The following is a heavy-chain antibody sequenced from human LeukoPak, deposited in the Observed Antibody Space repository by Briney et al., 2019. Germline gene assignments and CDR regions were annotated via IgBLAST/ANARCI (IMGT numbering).Heavy chain of an antibody. CDR2: INIGGTNT. CDR1: GLTFSDYY. J-gene: IGHJ4*02. D-gene: IGHD4-17*01. Sequence: GGSLRLYCAASGLTFSDYYMSWIRQAPGKGLEWLSYINIGGTNTHYADSVKGRFTISRDNVKNALYLQMDSLRAEDTAVYYCARVTLLETKGATFDYWGQGILVTVSS. CDR3: ARVTLLETKGATFDY. V-gene: IGHV3-11*06.